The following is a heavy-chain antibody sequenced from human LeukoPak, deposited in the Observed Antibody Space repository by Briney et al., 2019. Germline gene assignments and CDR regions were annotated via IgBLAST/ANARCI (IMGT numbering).Heavy chain of an antibody. D-gene: IGHD6-19*01. J-gene: IGHJ4*02. Sequence: SETLSLTCTVSGGSISSYYWSWIRQPPGKGLEWIGNIDYSGRTIYNPALKSRITVSVDTSKNQFSLNLTSVTAADTAVYYCAREGKLTGYFSGLGFNYWGQGILVTVSS. CDR3: AREGKLTGYFSGLGFNY. CDR1: GGSISSYY. CDR2: IDYSGRT. V-gene: IGHV4-59*01.